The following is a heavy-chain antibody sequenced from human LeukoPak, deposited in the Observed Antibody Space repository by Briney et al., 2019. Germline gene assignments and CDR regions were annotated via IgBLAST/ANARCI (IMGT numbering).Heavy chain of an antibody. Sequence: GESLRLSCAASGFTFSSYSMNWVRQAPGKGLEWVSSISGGGTTYYADSVRGRFIISRDNSKNTLYLQMNSLRAEDTAVYYCAKLLMANDYGDPWGQGTLVTVSS. CDR3: AKLLMANDYGDP. CDR1: GFTFSSYS. V-gene: IGHV3-23*01. J-gene: IGHJ5*02. D-gene: IGHD4-17*01. CDR2: ISGGGTT.